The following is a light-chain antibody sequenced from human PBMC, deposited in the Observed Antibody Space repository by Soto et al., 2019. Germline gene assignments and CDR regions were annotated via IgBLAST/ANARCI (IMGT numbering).Light chain of an antibody. CDR1: SSNIGRNT. V-gene: IGLV1-44*01. CDR2: NNN. J-gene: IGLJ2*01. CDR3: AAWDGSLNGVV. Sequence: QSVLTQPPSASGTPGQRVTISCSGSSSNIGRNTVNWYQQLPGTAPKLLMYNNNQRPSGVPDRFSGSKSGTSASLAISGLQSEDEADYYCAAWDGSLNGVVFGGGTKLTVL.